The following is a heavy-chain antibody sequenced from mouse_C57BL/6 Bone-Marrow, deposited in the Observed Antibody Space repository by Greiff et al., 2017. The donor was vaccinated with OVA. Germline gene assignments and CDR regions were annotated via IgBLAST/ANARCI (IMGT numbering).Heavy chain of an antibody. D-gene: IGHD2-3*01. V-gene: IGHV14-2*01. CDR2: IDPEDGET. CDR3: ARMGSDCYYPFFDY. J-gene: IGHJ2*01. CDR1: GFNIKDYY. Sequence: VQLKQSGAELVKPGASVKLSCTASGFNIKDYYMHWVKQRTEQGLEWIGGIDPEDGETKYAAKFQGKATITADTSSNTAYLQLSSLTSEDTAVYYCARMGSDCYYPFFDYWGQGTTLTVSS.